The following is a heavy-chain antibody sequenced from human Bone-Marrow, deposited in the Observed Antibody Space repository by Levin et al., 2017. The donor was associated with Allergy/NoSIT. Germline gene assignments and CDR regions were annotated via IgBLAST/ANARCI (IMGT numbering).Heavy chain of an antibody. CDR3: ARVEASGYSSGY. J-gene: IGHJ4*02. V-gene: IGHV3-48*04. Sequence: GESLKISCAASGFTFSAYSINWVRQTAGKGLEWLSYISSNSSIIYYADSVKGRFTISRDNAKNSVYLQMNSLRVEDTAVYYCARVEASGYSSGYWGQGTLVTVSS. D-gene: IGHD6-19*01. CDR2: ISSNSSII. CDR1: GFTFSAYS.